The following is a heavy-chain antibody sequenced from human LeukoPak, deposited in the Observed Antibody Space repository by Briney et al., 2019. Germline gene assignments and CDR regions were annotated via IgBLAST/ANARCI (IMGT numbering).Heavy chain of an antibody. V-gene: IGHV4-39*07. CDR2: IYYSGST. CDR3: TGELAGTTVHY. D-gene: IGHD1-7*01. J-gene: IGHJ4*02. CDR1: GGSISSSSYY. Sequence: SETLSLTCTVSGGSISSSSYYWGWIRQPPGKGLEWIGSIYYSGSTYYNPSLKSRFTTSLDTSKNQFSLNLSSVTAADTAVYYCTGELAGTTVHYWGQGTLVTVSS.